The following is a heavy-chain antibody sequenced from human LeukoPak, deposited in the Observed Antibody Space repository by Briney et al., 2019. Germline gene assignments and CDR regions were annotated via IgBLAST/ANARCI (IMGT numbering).Heavy chain of an antibody. Sequence: GRSLRLSCAASGFTFSSYGMNWVRQAPGKGLEWVAFIRYDGSNKYYADSVKGRFTISRDNSKNTLYLQMNSLRAEDTAVYYCAKDLRRMTTVTYGPWGQGTLVTVSS. J-gene: IGHJ5*02. CDR1: GFTFSSYG. D-gene: IGHD4-11*01. CDR2: IRYDGSNK. CDR3: AKDLRRMTTVTYGP. V-gene: IGHV3-30*02.